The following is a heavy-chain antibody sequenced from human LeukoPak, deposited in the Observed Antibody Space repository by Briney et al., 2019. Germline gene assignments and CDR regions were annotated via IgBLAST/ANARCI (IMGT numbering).Heavy chain of an antibody. J-gene: IGHJ3*02. CDR3: ARTRRILPSDAFDI. Sequence: GGSLRLSCAASGFTFSSYSMNWVRQAPGKGPEWIAYVTSSSRTIYYADSVKGRFTISRDNAKSSLYLQLDSLRAEDTAVYYCARTRRILPSDAFDIWGQGTMVTVSS. CDR1: GFTFSSYS. D-gene: IGHD2/OR15-2a*01. CDR2: VTSSSRTI. V-gene: IGHV3-48*01.